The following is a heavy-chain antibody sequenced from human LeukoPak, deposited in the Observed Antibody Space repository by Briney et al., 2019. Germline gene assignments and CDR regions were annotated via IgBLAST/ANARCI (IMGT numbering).Heavy chain of an antibody. CDR2: MYYSGGT. Sequence: SETLSLTCTVSGGSISSYYWSWIRQPPGKGLEWIGYMYYSGGTNHNPSLKSRVTISVDTSKSQFSLKLSSVTAADTAVYYCARFKSVGFDYWGQGTLVTVSS. D-gene: IGHD1-26*01. J-gene: IGHJ4*02. CDR3: ARFKSVGFDY. CDR1: GGSISSYY. V-gene: IGHV4-59*08.